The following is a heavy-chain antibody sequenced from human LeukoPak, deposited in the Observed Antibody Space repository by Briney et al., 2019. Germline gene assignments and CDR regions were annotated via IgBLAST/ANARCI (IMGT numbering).Heavy chain of an antibody. D-gene: IGHD1-14*01. Sequence: SETLSLTCTVSGGSISSGSYYWGWIRQPPGKGLEWIGSIYYSGSTYYNPSLKSRVTISVDTSKNQFSLKLSSVTAADTAVYYCARDPGRTPLVYYFDYWGQGTLVTVSS. J-gene: IGHJ4*02. V-gene: IGHV4-39*07. CDR1: GGSISSGSYY. CDR3: ARDPGRTPLVYYFDY. CDR2: IYYSGST.